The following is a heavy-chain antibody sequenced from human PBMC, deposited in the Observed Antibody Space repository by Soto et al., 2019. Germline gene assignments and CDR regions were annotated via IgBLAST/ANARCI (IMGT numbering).Heavy chain of an antibody. J-gene: IGHJ6*02. Sequence: GGSLRLSCAASGFTFSSYGMSWVRQAPGKGLEWVANIKQDGSEKYYVDSVKGRSTISRDNAKNSLYLQMNSLRAEDTAVYYCARFYYDSSGYLPSPYYYYYGMDVWGQGTTVTVSS. D-gene: IGHD3-22*01. V-gene: IGHV3-7*04. CDR1: GFTFSSYG. CDR2: IKQDGSEK. CDR3: ARFYYDSSGYLPSPYYYYYGMDV.